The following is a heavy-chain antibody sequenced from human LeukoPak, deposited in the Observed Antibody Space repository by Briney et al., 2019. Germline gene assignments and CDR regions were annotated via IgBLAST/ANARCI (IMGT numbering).Heavy chain of an antibody. Sequence: SETLSLTCAVSGGSISSGGYSWSWTRQPPGKGLEWIGYIYHSGSTYYNPSLKSRVTISVDRSKNQFSLKLSSVTAADTAVYYCARDLVDYYGSGSVFYGMDVWGKGTTVTVSS. J-gene: IGHJ6*04. V-gene: IGHV4-30-2*01. CDR1: GGSISSGGYS. D-gene: IGHD3-10*01. CDR2: IYHSGST. CDR3: ARDLVDYYGSGSVFYGMDV.